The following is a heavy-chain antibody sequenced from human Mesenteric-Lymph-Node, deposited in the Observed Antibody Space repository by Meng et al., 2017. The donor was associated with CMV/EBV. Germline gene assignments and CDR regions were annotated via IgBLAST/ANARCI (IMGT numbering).Heavy chain of an antibody. CDR2: IRSKAYGGTA. Sequence: GGSLRLSCAASGFSFSSYAMSWVRQAPGKGLEWVSFIRSKAYGGTAEYAASVKGRFTVSRDDSKNIAYLQMNSLNTEDTAIYYCTRDPPPSIWGQGTMVTVSS. V-gene: IGHV3-49*04. J-gene: IGHJ3*02. CDR3: TRDPPPSI. CDR1: GFSFSSYA.